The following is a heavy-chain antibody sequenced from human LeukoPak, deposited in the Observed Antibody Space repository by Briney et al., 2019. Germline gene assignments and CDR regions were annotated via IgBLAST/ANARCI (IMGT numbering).Heavy chain of an antibody. V-gene: IGHV4-59*01. D-gene: IGHD5-18*01. Sequence: SEALSLTCTVSGGSISSYYWSWIRQPPGKGLEWIGYIYYSGSTNYNPSLKSRVTTSVDTSKNQFSLKLSSVTAADTAVYYCARGGSGYSYGYWGQGTLVTVSS. CDR2: IYYSGST. J-gene: IGHJ4*02. CDR3: ARGGSGYSYGY. CDR1: GGSISSYY.